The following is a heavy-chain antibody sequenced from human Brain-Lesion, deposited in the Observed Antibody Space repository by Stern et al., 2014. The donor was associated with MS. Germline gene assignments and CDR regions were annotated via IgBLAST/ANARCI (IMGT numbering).Heavy chain of an antibody. CDR1: GGSISSSSYY. D-gene: IGHD3-10*01. CDR2: IYYRGST. Sequence: VQLVESGPGLVKPSETLSLTCTVSGGSISSSSYYWGWIRQPPGKGLEWIGSIYYRGSTYYNPSLKSRVTISMDTSKHPFSLRLSSVTAADTAVYFCAKLWLGELPESPFDYWGQGTLVTVSS. CDR3: AKLWLGELPESPFDY. J-gene: IGHJ4*02. V-gene: IGHV4-39*01.